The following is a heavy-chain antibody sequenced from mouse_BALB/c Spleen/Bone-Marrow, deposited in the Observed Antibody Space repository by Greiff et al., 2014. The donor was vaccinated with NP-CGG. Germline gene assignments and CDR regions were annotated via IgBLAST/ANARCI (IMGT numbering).Heavy chain of an antibody. D-gene: IGHD2-4*01. Sequence: EVKLQESGPELVKPGASVKVSCKASGYAFTSYNMYWVKQSHGKSLEWIGYIDPYNGGTSYNQKFKGKATLTVDKSSSTAYMHLNSLTSEDSAVYYCATYDYDGLYAMDYWGQGTSVTVSS. CDR2: IDPYNGGT. CDR1: GYAFTSYN. J-gene: IGHJ4*01. V-gene: IGHV1S135*01. CDR3: ATYDYDGLYAMDY.